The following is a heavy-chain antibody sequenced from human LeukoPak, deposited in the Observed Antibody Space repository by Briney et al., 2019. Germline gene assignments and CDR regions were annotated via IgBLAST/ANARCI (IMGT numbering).Heavy chain of an antibody. J-gene: IGHJ4*02. CDR2: VYYDGGT. D-gene: IGHD5-18*01. Sequence: PSGTLSLTCAVSGGSISSSNWWSWVRQPPGKGLEWIGYVYYDGGTNYNPSLRSRVTISLDTSKNQFSLRLNSVTAADTAVYYCATVLSHGYSDSWGQGTLVTVSS. CDR3: ATVLSHGYSDS. CDR1: GGSISSSNW. V-gene: IGHV4-4*02.